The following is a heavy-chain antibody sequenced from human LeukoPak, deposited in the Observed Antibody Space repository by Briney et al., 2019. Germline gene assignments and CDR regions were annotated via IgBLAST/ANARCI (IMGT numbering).Heavy chain of an antibody. D-gene: IGHD1-26*01. J-gene: IGHJ5*01. CDR1: GGSFSGDF. Sequence: SETLSLTCAVYGGSFSGDFWSWIRQSPGKGLEWIGEIKHDGSTTYNPSLESRVTMSVDTSTNQISLEMTSVTAADTAVYYCARASGSYWWFDSWGQGTLVTVSS. V-gene: IGHV4-34*01. CDR3: ARASGSYWWFDS. CDR2: IKHDGST.